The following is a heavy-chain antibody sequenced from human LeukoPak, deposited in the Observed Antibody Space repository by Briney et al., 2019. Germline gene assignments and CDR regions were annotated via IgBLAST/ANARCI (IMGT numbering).Heavy chain of an antibody. CDR1: GYKFTNYW. V-gene: IGHV5-51*01. Sequence: GESLKISCQASGYKFTNYWIGWVRQMSGKGLEGMGIINPDDSETTYSPSFQGQVTISVDKSVSTAYLQWTSLKASDTAMYYCASLVVPAAISYWGQGTLVNVFS. J-gene: IGHJ4*02. D-gene: IGHD2-2*01. CDR2: INPDDSET. CDR3: ASLVVPAAISY.